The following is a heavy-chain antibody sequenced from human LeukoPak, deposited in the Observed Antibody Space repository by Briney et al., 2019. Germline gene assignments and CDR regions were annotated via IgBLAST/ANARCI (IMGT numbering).Heavy chain of an antibody. J-gene: IGHJ4*02. D-gene: IGHD1-26*01. CDR2: ISGSGGST. Sequence: PGGSLRLSCAASGFTFSSYAMSWVRQAPGKGLEWVSAISGSGGSTYYEDSVKGRFTISRDNSKNTLYLQMNSLRAEDTAVYYCAKEIVGATRGINFDYWGQGTLVTVSS. CDR3: AKEIVGATRGINFDY. V-gene: IGHV3-23*01. CDR1: GFTFSSYA.